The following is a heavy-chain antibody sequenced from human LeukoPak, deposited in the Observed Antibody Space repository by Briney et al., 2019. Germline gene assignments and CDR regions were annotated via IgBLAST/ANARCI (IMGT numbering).Heavy chain of an antibody. CDR1: GFTFSSSA. D-gene: IGHD5-18*01. V-gene: IGHV3-15*06. CDR2: ITSKSDGGTT. CDR3: TTAPGAWIQLFY. Sequence: GGSLRLSCAASGFTFSSSAMSWVRLAPGKGLEWVGLITSKSDGGTTHYAAPVKGRFTISRDDSKNMLFMQMNSLKTEDTGVYYCTTAPGAWIQLFYWGQGTLVTVSS. J-gene: IGHJ4*02.